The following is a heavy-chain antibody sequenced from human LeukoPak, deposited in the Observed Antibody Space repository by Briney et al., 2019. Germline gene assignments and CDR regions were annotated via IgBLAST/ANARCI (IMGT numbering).Heavy chain of an antibody. CDR3: ARATTIFGDYYMDV. V-gene: IGHV1-2*02. CDR2: INPNSGGT. Sequence: GASVKVSCKASGYTFTGYYMHWVRQAPGQGLEWMGWINPNSGGTNYAQKFQGRVTMTRDTSISTAYMELSRLRSDDTAVYYCARATTIFGDYYMDVWGKGTTVTVSS. CDR1: GYTFTGYY. D-gene: IGHD3-3*01. J-gene: IGHJ6*03.